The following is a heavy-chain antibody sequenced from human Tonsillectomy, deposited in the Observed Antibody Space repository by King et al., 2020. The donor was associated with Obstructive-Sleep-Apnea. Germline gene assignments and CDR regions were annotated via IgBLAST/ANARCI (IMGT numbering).Heavy chain of an antibody. CDR1: GFTFSNAW. J-gene: IGHJ6*02. V-gene: IGHV3-15*01. CDR3: TTYSSYDSSGYYYNYYYGMDV. D-gene: IGHD3-22*01. CDR2: IKSKSDGGTT. Sequence: VQLVESGGGLVKPGGSLRLSCAASGFTFSNAWMSWVRQAPGKGLEWVGRIKSKSDGGTTDYAGPGTGSFNISRAESKNTLYLQRNSLKTEDTAGYYCTTYSSYDSSGYYYNYYYGMDVWGQGTTVTVSS.